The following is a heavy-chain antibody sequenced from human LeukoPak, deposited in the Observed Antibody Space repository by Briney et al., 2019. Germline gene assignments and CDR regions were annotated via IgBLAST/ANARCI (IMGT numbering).Heavy chain of an antibody. Sequence: GGSLRLSCAGSGFIFNNYAMHWVRQPPGKGLEWVSGISWNSGSIDYADSVKGRFTISRDNAKNSLYLQMNSLRAEDTAVYYCARDRVEMATSGPFDYWGQGTLVTVSS. J-gene: IGHJ4*02. D-gene: IGHD5-24*01. CDR3: ARDRVEMATSGPFDY. V-gene: IGHV3-9*01. CDR2: ISWNSGSI. CDR1: GFIFNNYA.